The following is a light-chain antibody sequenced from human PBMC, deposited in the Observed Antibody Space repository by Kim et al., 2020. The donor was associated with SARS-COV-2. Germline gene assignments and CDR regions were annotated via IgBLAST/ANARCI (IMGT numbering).Light chain of an antibody. CDR1: QSVNDN. J-gene: IGKJ4*01. V-gene: IGKV3-15*01. Sequence: SPRERATLSCRASQSVNDNLAWYQQRPGQAPRLLIYGASTRATGVPARFSGSGSGTDFTLTISSLQSEDFALYYCQQYNDWPPHTFGGGTKVDIK. CDR3: QQYNDWPPHT. CDR2: GAS.